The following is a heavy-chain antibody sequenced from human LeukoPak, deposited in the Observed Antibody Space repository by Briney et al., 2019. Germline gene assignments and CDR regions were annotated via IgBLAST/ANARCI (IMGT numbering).Heavy chain of an antibody. D-gene: IGHD1-1*01. J-gene: IGHJ6*03. V-gene: IGHV1-46*01. CDR3: ARRRYNWNDGYYYYMDV. CDR1: GYTFTSYY. CDR2: INPSGGST. Sequence: GASVKVSCKASGYTFTSYYMHWVRQAPGQGLEWMGIINPSGGSTSYAQKFQGRVTITADESTSTAYMELSSLRSEDTAVYYCARRRYNWNDGYYYYMDVWGKGTTVTVSS.